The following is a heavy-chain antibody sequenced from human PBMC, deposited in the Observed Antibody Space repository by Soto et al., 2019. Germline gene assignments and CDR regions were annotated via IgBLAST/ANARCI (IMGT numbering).Heavy chain of an antibody. D-gene: IGHD6-6*01. Sequence: QVQLVQSGAEVKKPGSSVKVSCKASGGTFSSYAISWVRQAPGQGLEWMGGIIPIFGTANYAQKFQGRVTMTADTSTIKTSKELSSLRSEDTAVYYWAYSSSPTTRYWDFDLWGRGTLVTVSS. J-gene: IGHJ2*01. V-gene: IGHV1-69*06. CDR3: AYSSSPTTRYWDFDL. CDR2: IIPIFGTA. CDR1: GGTFSSYA.